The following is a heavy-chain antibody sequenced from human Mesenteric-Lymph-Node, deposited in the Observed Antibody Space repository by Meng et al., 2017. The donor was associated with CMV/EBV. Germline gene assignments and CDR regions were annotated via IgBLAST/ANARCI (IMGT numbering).Heavy chain of an antibody. J-gene: IGHJ2*01. V-gene: IGHV4-59*12. D-gene: IGHD1-1*01. CDR2: IYYSGST. CDR1: NGTIKNYY. CDR3: ARPGPQPPPNDRFFDL. Sequence: GSLRLSCTVSNGTIKNYYWTWIRQPPGKGLEWIGHIYYSGSTHYNPSLKSRVTISVDTSKNQFTLKLTSVTAADTAVYYCARPGPQPPPNDRFFDLWGLGTLVTVSS.